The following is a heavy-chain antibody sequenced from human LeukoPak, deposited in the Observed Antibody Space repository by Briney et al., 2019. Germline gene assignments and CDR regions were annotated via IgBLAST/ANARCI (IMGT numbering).Heavy chain of an antibody. J-gene: IGHJ4*02. V-gene: IGHV4-59*01. CDR1: GGSISSYY. Sequence: SETLSLTCTVSGGSISSYYWSWIRQPPGKGLEWIGYIYYSGSTNYNPSLKSRATISVDTSKNQFSLKLSSVTAADTAVYYCARSLIAAAGTFDYWGQGTLVTVSS. CDR3: ARSLIAAAGTFDY. D-gene: IGHD6-13*01. CDR2: IYYSGST.